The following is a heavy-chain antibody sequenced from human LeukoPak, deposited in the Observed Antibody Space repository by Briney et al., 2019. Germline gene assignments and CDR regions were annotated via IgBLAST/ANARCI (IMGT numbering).Heavy chain of an antibody. CDR1: GGSISSYY. CDR3: ARAFVVRGVISYHYGMDV. V-gene: IGHV4-59*01. D-gene: IGHD3-10*01. J-gene: IGHJ6*02. CDR2: IYYSGST. Sequence: SETLSLTCTVSGGSISSYYWSWIRQPPGKGLEWIGYIYYSGSTNYNPSLKSRVTISVDTSKNQFSLKLSSVTAADTAVYYCARAFVVRGVISYHYGMDVWGQGTTVTVSS.